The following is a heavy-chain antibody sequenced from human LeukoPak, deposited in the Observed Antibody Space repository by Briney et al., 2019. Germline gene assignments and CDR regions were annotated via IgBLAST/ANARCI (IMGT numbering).Heavy chain of an antibody. Sequence: ASMKVSCKASGYTFTSYDINWVRQATGQGLEWMGWMNPNSGNTGYAQKFQGRVTMTRNTSISTAYMELSSLRSEDTAVYYCARVATDYDILTGHPNWFDPWGQGTLVTVSS. J-gene: IGHJ5*02. CDR3: ARVATDYDILTGHPNWFDP. CDR1: GYTFTSYD. V-gene: IGHV1-8*01. CDR2: MNPNSGNT. D-gene: IGHD3-9*01.